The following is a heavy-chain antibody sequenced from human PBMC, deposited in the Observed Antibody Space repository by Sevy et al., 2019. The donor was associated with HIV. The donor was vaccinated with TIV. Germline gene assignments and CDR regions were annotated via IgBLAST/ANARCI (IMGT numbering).Heavy chain of an antibody. CDR1: GFTFSSYS. V-gene: IGHV3-21*01. Sequence: GGSLRLSCAASGFTFSSYSMNWVRQAPGKGLEWVSSISSSSSYIYYADSVKGRFTISRDNAKNSLYLQMNSLRAEDTAVYYCARDREGYYGSGSYLDYWGRGTLVTVSS. CDR2: ISSSSSYI. CDR3: ARDREGYYGSGSYLDY. D-gene: IGHD3-10*01. J-gene: IGHJ4*02.